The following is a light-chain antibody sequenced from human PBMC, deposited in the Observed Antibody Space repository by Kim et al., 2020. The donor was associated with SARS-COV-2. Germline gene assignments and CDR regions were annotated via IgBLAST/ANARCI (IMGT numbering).Light chain of an antibody. J-gene: IGKJ2*01. CDR2: DAS. Sequence: SASVGDRVTITCRANETIRTWLAWYQQKPGKAPKVLSHDASRLQSGVPSRFSGSGSGTEFTLTITSLTPDDSAVYFCQQYKTYSYTFGQGTKLEI. CDR1: ETIRTW. CDR3: QQYKTYSYT. V-gene: IGKV1-5*01.